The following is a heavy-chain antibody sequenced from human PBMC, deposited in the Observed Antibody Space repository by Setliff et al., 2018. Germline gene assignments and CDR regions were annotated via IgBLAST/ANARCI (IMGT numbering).Heavy chain of an antibody. D-gene: IGHD1-1*01. V-gene: IGHV4-39*01. CDR1: GASISSGTYY. J-gene: IGHJ4*02. Sequence: ASETLSLTCTVSGASISSGTYYWAWIRQPPGKGLEWIGRIHYRGTTYSNASLASRLTISDDTAKNQFSLKLTSVTAADTAVYYCARTGTYRYFDYWGQGTRVTVS. CDR3: ARTGTYRYFDY. CDR2: IHYRGTT.